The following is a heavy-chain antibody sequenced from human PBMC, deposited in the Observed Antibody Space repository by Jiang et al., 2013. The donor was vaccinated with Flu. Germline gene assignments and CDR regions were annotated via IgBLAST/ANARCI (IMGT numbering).Heavy chain of an antibody. J-gene: IGHJ4*02. CDR2: MSPNSGNT. D-gene: IGHD4-17*01. Sequence: EWMGWMSPNSGNTDYAQKFQGRVTMTRNTSISTAYMELSSLRSEDTAVYYCARDYGDYLDYFDYWGQGTLVTVSS. V-gene: IGHV1-8*01. CDR3: ARDYGDYLDYFDY.